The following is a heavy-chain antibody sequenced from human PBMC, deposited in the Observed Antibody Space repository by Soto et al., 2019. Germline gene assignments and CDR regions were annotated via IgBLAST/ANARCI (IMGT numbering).Heavy chain of an antibody. CDR1: GYTFTGYY. J-gene: IGHJ4*02. CDR2: ISAYNGNA. V-gene: IGHV1-18*04. CDR3: ARDRSTNDY. Sequence: GASVKVSCKASGYTFTGYYMHWVRQATGQGLEWMGWISAYNGNADYAQKFQGRVTMTTDTSTSTAYMELRSLRSDDTAVYYCARDRSTNDYWGQGTLVTVSS.